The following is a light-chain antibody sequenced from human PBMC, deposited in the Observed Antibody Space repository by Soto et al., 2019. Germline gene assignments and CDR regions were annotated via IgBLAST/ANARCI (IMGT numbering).Light chain of an antibody. Sequence: QSALTQPASVSGAPGQSITISCTGTSSDVGGYNYVPWYQQHPGKAPKFMIYDVSNRPSGVSNRFSGSKSGNTASLTISGLQAEDEADYYCSSYPTSNTRQIVFGTGTKLTVL. J-gene: IGLJ1*01. CDR3: SSYPTSNTRQIV. CDR1: SSDVGGYNY. V-gene: IGLV2-14*01. CDR2: DVS.